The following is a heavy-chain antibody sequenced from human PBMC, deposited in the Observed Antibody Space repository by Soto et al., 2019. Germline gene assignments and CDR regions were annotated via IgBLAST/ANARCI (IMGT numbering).Heavy chain of an antibody. CDR1: GFTFSSYA. V-gene: IGHV3-30-3*01. CDR2: ISYDGSNK. Sequence: PGGSLRLSCAASGFTFSSYAMHWVRQAPGKGLEWVAVISYDGSNKYYAASVKGRFTISRDNSKNTLYLQMNSLRAEDTAVYYCAGSPVQYSSGWTHLLGYYYYGMDVWGQGTTVTVSS. J-gene: IGHJ6*02. D-gene: IGHD6-19*01. CDR3: AGSPVQYSSGWTHLLGYYYYGMDV.